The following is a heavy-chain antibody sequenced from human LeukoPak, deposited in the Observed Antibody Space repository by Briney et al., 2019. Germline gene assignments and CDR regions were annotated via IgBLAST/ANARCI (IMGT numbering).Heavy chain of an antibody. V-gene: IGHV4-39*01. D-gene: IGHD3-22*01. J-gene: IGHJ4*02. CDR3: ARRPGSSGYY. Sequence: PSETLSLTCTVSGGSISSSSYYWGWIRQPPGKGLEWIGRIYYSGSTYYNPSLKSRVTISVDTSKNQFSLKLSSVTAADTAVYYCARRPGSSGYYWGQGTLVTVSS. CDR2: IYYSGST. CDR1: GGSISSSSYY.